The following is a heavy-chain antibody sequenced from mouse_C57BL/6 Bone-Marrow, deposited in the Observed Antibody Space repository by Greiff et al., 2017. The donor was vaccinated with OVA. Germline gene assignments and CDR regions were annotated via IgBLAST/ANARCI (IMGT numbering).Heavy chain of an antibody. V-gene: IGHV1-59*01. Sequence: VKLQQPGAELVRPGTSVKLSCKASGYTFTSYWMHWVKQRPGQGLEWIGVIDPSDSYTNYNQKFKGKATLTVDTSSSTAYMQLSSLTSEDSAVYYCARRLGRSWGQGTTLTVSS. J-gene: IGHJ2*01. D-gene: IGHD4-1*01. CDR3: ARRLGRS. CDR2: IDPSDSYT. CDR1: GYTFTSYW.